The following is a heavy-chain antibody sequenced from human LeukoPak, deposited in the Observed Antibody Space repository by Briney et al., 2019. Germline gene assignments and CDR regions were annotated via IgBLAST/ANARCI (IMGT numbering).Heavy chain of an antibody. V-gene: IGHV3-21*01. Sequence: GGSLRLSCAASGFTFSSYSMNWVRQAPGKGLEWVSSISSSSSYIYYADSVKGRFTISRDNAKNSLYLQMNSLRAEDTAVYYCAKATPPHSYMDVWGKGTTVTISS. CDR1: GFTFSSYS. CDR2: ISSSSSYI. J-gene: IGHJ6*03. CDR3: AKATPPHSYMDV.